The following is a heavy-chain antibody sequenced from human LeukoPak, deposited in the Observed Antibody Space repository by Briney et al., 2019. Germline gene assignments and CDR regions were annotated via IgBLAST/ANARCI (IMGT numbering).Heavy chain of an antibody. J-gene: IGHJ4*02. Sequence: GGSLRLSCVASGFTFSAYAMSWVRQAPGKGLEWVSTPSGSGDATYYADSVKGRFSVSRDNSKNTLYLQMNSLRAEDTAVYYCAKLSIVAAGIYYFDYWGQGTLVTVSS. CDR3: AKLSIVAAGIYYFDY. CDR1: GFTFSAYA. CDR2: PSGSGDAT. V-gene: IGHV3-23*01. D-gene: IGHD6-13*01.